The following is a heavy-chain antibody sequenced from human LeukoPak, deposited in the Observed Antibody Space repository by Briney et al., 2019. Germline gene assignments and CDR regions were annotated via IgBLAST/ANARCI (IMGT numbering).Heavy chain of an antibody. CDR2: ISSSGSTI. CDR3: ARDYGDYGNDY. D-gene: IGHD4-17*01. CDR1: GFTFSSYS. V-gene: IGHV3-48*04. J-gene: IGHJ4*02. Sequence: GGSLRLSCAASGFTFSSYSINWVPRAPGKGLEWVSYISSSGSTIYYADSVKGRFTISRDNAKNSLYLQMNSLRAEDTAVYYCARDYGDYGNDYWGQGTLVTVSS.